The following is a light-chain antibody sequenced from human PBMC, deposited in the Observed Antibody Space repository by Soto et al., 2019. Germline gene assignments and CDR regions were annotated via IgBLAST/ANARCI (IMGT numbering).Light chain of an antibody. CDR1: SSDVGAYNY. CDR3: SSYTSSSTVV. Sequence: QSALTQPASVSGSPGQSISISCTGTSSDVGAYNYVSWYQQHPGKAPKLMIYEVSNRPSGVSNRFSGSKSGNTASLTISGLQGEDEADYYCSSYTSSSTVVFGGGTQLTVL. J-gene: IGLJ2*01. CDR2: EVS. V-gene: IGLV2-14*01.